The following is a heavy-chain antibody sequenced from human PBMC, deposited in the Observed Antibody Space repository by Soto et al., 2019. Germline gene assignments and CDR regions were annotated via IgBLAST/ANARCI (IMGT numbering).Heavy chain of an antibody. CDR3: TTGRYTLGLDS. Sequence: GGSLRLSCAASGFTFGDAWMTWVRQVPGKGLEWVGRVKSIADAGTTTYAAPVKGRFSISRDDSNSTLFLQMNSLKIEDTAVYYCTTGRYTLGLDSWGQGILVTVSS. CDR1: GFTFGDAW. D-gene: IGHD2-2*02. J-gene: IGHJ4*02. CDR2: VKSIADAGTT. V-gene: IGHV3-15*01.